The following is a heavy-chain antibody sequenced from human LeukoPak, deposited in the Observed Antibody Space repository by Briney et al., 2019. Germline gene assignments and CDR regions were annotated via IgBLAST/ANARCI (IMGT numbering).Heavy chain of an antibody. CDR2: ISSNGGST. CDR1: GFTFSSYA. V-gene: IGHV3-64*01. CDR3: ARGSGGVVVPAAIL. J-gene: IGHJ4*02. D-gene: IGHD2-2*01. Sequence: GGSLRLSCAASGFTFSSYAMHWVRQAPGKGLEYVSAISSNGGSTYYANSVKGRFTISRDNSKSTLYLQMGSLRAEDMAVYYCARGSGGVVVPAAILWGQGTLVTVSS.